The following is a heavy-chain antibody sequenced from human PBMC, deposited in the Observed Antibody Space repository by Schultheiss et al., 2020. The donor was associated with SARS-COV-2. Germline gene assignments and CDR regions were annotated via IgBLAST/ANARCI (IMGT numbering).Heavy chain of an antibody. D-gene: IGHD3-22*01. J-gene: IGHJ4*02. Sequence: ASVKVSCKASGYTFTSYGISWVRQAPGQGLEWMGWISAYNGNTNYAQKLQGRVTMTTDTSTSTAYMELRSLRSDDTAVYYCARDRGYDSSGYYTTNFDYWGQGTLVTVSS. CDR3: ARDRGYDSSGYYTTNFDY. CDR2: ISAYNGNT. V-gene: IGHV1-18*01. CDR1: GYTFTSYG.